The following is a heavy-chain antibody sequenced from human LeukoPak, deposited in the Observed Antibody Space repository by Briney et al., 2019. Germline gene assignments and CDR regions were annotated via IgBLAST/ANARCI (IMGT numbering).Heavy chain of an antibody. J-gene: IGHJ4*02. Sequence: PSETLSLTCAVYGGSFSGYYCSWIRQPPGKGLEWIGEINHSGNTNYNPSLKSRVTISIDTSKNQFSLKLTSVTAADTAVYYCARMDDRSGFFDRWGQGTLVTVSS. V-gene: IGHV4-34*01. CDR3: ARMDDRSGFFDR. CDR1: GGSFSGYY. CDR2: INHSGNT. D-gene: IGHD3-22*01.